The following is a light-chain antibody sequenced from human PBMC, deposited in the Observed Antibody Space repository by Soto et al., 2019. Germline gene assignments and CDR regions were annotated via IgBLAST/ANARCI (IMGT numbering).Light chain of an antibody. J-gene: IGLJ3*02. CDR1: SGHSEYV. V-gene: IGLV4-69*01. CDR2: LNSDGSH. Sequence: QPVLTQSPSVSASLGASVKLTCTLSSGHSEYVIAWHQQQSEKGPRYLMKLNSDGSHTKGDGIPDRFSGSSSGSERYLTISSLQSEDEADYYCQTWESGIHMFGGGTKVTVL. CDR3: QTWESGIHM.